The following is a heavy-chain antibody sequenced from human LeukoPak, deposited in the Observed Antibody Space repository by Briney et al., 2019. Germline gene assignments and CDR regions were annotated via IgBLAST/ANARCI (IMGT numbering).Heavy chain of an antibody. D-gene: IGHD1-26*01. CDR1: GFTFSRYW. V-gene: IGHV3-7*01. CDR2: IKQDGSEK. J-gene: IGHJ3*02. Sequence: PGGSLRLSCAASGFTFSRYWMNWVRQAPGKGLEWVANIKQDGSEKSYVDSVKGRFTISRDNAKNSLYLQMNSLRVEDTAVHYCARDLVGATSYDAFDIWGQGTMVTVSS. CDR3: ARDLVGATSYDAFDI.